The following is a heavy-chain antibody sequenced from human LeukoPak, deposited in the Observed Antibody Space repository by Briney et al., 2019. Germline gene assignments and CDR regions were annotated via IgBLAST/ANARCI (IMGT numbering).Heavy chain of an antibody. V-gene: IGHV3-23*01. CDR1: RFTFSSYA. D-gene: IGHD2/OR15-2a*01. CDR3: ARSGLSRFGF. J-gene: IGHJ4*02. CDR2: ISGSGGST. Sequence: GGSLRLSCAASRFTFSSYAMSWVRQAPGKGLEWVSGISGSGGSTYYADSVKGRFTISRDNSKNTLYLQMNSLRAEDTAVYYCARSGLSRFGFWGQGTLVTVSS.